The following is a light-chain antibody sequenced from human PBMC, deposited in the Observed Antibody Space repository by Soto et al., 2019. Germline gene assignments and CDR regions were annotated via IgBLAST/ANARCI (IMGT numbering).Light chain of an antibody. V-gene: IGLV2-14*01. CDR1: SSDVGAYDY. Sequence: QSALTQPRSVSGSPGQSVTISCTGTSSDVGAYDYVSWYQQHPAKAPKLMIFEVSNRPSGVSNRFSGSKSGNTASLTISGLQAEDEAEYYCSSYTGSSINTVVFGGGTKLTVL. J-gene: IGLJ2*01. CDR3: SSYTGSSINTVV. CDR2: EVS.